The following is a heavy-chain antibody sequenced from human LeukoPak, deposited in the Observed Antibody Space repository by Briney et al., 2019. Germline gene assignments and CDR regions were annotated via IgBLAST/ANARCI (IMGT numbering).Heavy chain of an antibody. CDR1: GGSISSYY. CDR3: ARTYDYVFDY. CDR2: IYYSGST. V-gene: IGHV4-59*12. D-gene: IGHD3-16*01. J-gene: IGHJ4*02. Sequence: SETLSLTCTVSGGSISSYYWSWIRQPPGKGLEWIGYIYYSGSTYYNPSLKSRVTISVDTSKNQFSLKLSSVTAADTAVYYCARTYDYVFDYWGQGTLVTVSS.